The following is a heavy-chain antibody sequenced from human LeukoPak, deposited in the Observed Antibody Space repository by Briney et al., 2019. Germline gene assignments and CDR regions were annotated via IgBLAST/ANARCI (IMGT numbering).Heavy chain of an antibody. J-gene: IGHJ5*02. CDR1: GYTFTNYG. Sequence: ASVKVSCKASGYTFTNYGINWVRQAPGQGLEWMGWITTNTGNPTYAQGFTGRFVFSLDTSVSTAYLQIYILKAEDTAVYYCARGEGYCSAGSCAFDPWGQGTLVTVSS. V-gene: IGHV7-4-1*01. CDR3: ARGEGYCSAGSCAFDP. CDR2: ITTNTGNP. D-gene: IGHD2-15*01.